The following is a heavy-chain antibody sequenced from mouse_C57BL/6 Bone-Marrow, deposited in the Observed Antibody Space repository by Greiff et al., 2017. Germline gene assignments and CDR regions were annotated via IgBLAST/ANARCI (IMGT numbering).Heavy chain of an antibody. J-gene: IGHJ1*03. V-gene: IGHV1-5*01. CDR2: IYPGNSDT. D-gene: IGHD1-1*01. CDR3: ASYYGPLYWYFDV. Sequence: VQLKESGTVLARPGASVKMSCKTSGYTFTSYWMHWVKQRPGQGLEWIGAIYPGNSDTSYNQKFKGKAKLTAVTSASTAYMELSSLTNEDSAVYYCASYYGPLYWYFDVWGTGTTVTVSS. CDR1: GYTFTSYW.